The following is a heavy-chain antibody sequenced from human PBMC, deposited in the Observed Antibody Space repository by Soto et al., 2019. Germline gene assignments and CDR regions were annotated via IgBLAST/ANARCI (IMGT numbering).Heavy chain of an antibody. CDR1: GGTFRNYA. CDR3: AAKSCFPYSFDS. V-gene: IGHV1-69*13. D-gene: IGHD3-10*01. Sequence: SVKVSCKPSGGTFRNYAFNWVRQAPGQGLEWMGGIIPIFVSSNYAQRFQGRVTISADESTSTAYMELSSLTSADTAVYYCAAKSCFPYSFDSSGQGTLVTLSS. J-gene: IGHJ4*02. CDR2: IIPIFVSS.